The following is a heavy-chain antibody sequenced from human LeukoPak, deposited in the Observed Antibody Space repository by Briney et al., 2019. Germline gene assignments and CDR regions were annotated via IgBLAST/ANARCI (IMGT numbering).Heavy chain of an antibody. V-gene: IGHV3-21*01. Sequence: GGSLRLSCAAYGFTFSSYSMNWVRQAPGKGLEWVSFISTSSSYIYYADSVKGRFTISRDNSKNTLYLQMGSLRAEDMAVYYCARGGLVRQYYYDSSETYFDSWGQGTLVTVSS. CDR1: GFTFSSYS. CDR3: ARGGLVRQYYYDSSETYFDS. D-gene: IGHD3-22*01. J-gene: IGHJ4*02. CDR2: ISTSSSYI.